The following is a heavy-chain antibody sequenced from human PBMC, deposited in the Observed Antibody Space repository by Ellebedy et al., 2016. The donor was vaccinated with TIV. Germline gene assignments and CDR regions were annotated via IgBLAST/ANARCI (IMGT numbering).Heavy chain of an antibody. J-gene: IGHJ5*02. Sequence: MPSETLSLTCLVPGGSFNNDHCSWIRQSAGKGREWIADVDQRRTTKYNSSLRSRVTISIDTSKNQFSLTVTSVTAAETDVYFCARMRGVAGPRWFDHWGPGTQVIVSS. D-gene: IGHD6-19*01. CDR3: ARMRGVAGPRWFDH. CDR1: GGSFNNDH. CDR2: VDQRRTT. V-gene: IGHV4-59*08.